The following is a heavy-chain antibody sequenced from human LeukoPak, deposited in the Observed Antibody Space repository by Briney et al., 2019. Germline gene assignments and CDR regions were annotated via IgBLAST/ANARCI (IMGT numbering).Heavy chain of an antibody. D-gene: IGHD3-3*01. V-gene: IGHV4-4*02. CDR3: ARRIRIDFWSGYAFDI. Sequence: SETLSLTCAVSGGSISSSNWWSWVRQPPGKGLEWIGEIYHSGSTNYNPSLKSRVTISVDKSKNQFSLKLSSVTAADTAVYYCARRIRIDFWSGYAFDIWGQGTMVTVSS. J-gene: IGHJ3*02. CDR1: GGSISSSNW. CDR2: IYHSGST.